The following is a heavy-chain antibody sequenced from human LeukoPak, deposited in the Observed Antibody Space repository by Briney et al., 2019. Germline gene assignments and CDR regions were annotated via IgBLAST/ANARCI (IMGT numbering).Heavy chain of an antibody. V-gene: IGHV1-18*01. CDR3: AKLYLDTALVYSDY. Sequence: ASVKVSCKASGYTFTSYGFTWVRQAPGQGLEWMGWISTYNGNTNYAQKFQGRVTMTTDTSTSTAYMELRSLRSDDTAVYYCAKLYLDTALVYSDYWGQGTLVTVSS. CDR2: ISTYNGNT. D-gene: IGHD5-18*01. J-gene: IGHJ4*02. CDR1: GYTFTSYG.